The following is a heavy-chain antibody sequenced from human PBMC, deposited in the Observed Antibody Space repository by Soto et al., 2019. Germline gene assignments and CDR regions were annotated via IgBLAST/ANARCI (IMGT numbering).Heavy chain of an antibody. Sequence: QVQLRQWGAGLLQPSETLSLTCAVYGGSISGYYWSWIRQPPGKGLEWIGEIHNTGSTTYNPSLKRRVTMSVETSKNQFSLRLTSVSAADTAVYYCANYGDYGWYFDLWGRGTLVTVSS. V-gene: IGHV4-34*02. CDR3: ANYGDYGWYFDL. J-gene: IGHJ2*01. D-gene: IGHD4-17*01. CDR2: IHNTGST. CDR1: GGSISGYY.